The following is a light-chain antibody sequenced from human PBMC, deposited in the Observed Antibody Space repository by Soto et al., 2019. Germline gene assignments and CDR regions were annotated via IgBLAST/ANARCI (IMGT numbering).Light chain of an antibody. V-gene: IGLV1-51*01. J-gene: IGLJ1*01. CDR2: DNY. CDR1: SSNIGNNY. Sequence: QSVLTQPPSVSAAPGQNVTISCSGTSSNIGNNYVSWYQHLPGTAPRILIYDNYKRPSGIPDRFSGFKSGTSATLGITGLQTGDEADYYCGTWDTSLRVFYVFGSGTKLTV. CDR3: GTWDTSLRVFYV.